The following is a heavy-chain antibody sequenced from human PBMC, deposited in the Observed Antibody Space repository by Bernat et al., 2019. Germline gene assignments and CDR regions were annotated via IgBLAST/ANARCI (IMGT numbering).Heavy chain of an antibody. D-gene: IGHD2-8*02. CDR3: GRASGLVVSGLGL. CDR2: IYYSGST. J-gene: IGHJ4*02. V-gene: IGHV4-31*03. CDR1: GGSISSGGYY. Sequence: QVQLQESGPGLVKPSQTLSLTCTVSGGSISSGGYYWSWIRQHPGKGLEWIGYIYYSGSTYYNPSLKSRVTISVATSKNPCALKQSSVTAADTAVYYCGRASGLVVSGLGLWGEGALVTVSS.